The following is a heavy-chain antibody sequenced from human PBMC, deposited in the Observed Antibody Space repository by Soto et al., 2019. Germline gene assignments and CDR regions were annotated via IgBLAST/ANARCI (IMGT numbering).Heavy chain of an antibody. CDR1: GGSISSSSYY. CDR3: ARIPYYDFWSGYSNYYYYYGMDV. J-gene: IGHJ6*02. V-gene: IGHV4-39*01. D-gene: IGHD3-3*01. CDR2: IYYSGST. Sequence: SETLSLTCTVSGGSISSSSYYWGWIRQPPGKGLEWIGSIYYSGSTYYNPSLKSRVTISVDTSKNQFSLKLSSVTAADTAVYYCARIPYYDFWSGYSNYYYYYGMDVWGQGTTVTVSS.